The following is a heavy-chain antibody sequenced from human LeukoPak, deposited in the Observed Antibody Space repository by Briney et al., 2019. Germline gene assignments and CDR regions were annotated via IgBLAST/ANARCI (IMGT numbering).Heavy chain of an antibody. CDR2: ISGSDGNT. J-gene: IGHJ4*02. CDR1: GFTFSSYS. CDR3: AKERTETTVTIDY. Sequence: GGSLRLSCEASGFTFSSYSMTWVRQAPGKGLEWVSVISGSDGNTYYADSVKGRFTISRDNSKNTPYLQLSSLRAEDTSVYYCAKERTETTVTIDYWGQGTLVTVSS. V-gene: IGHV3-23*01. D-gene: IGHD4-17*01.